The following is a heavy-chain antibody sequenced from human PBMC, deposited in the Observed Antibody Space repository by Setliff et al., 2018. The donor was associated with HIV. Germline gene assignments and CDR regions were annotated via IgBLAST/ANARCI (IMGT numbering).Heavy chain of an antibody. CDR3: ARGGANPSWFDS. CDR1: GFTFSNSW. Sequence: LRLSCAASGFTFSNSWMHWVRQAPGKGLVWVSRINTDGSSATYADSVKGRFTNSRDNAKNTLYLQMDSLRAEDTAVYYCARGGANPSWFDSWGQGTLVTVSS. J-gene: IGHJ5*01. D-gene: IGHD3-16*01. V-gene: IGHV3-74*03. CDR2: INTDGSSA.